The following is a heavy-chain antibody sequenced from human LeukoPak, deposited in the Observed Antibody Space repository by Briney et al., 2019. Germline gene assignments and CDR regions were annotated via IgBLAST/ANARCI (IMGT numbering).Heavy chain of an antibody. CDR2: IIPIFGTA. D-gene: IGHD4-11*01. Sequence: SVKVSCKASGGTFSSYAISWVRQAPGQGLEWMGGIIPIFGTANYAQKFQGRVTITADESTSTAYTELSSLRSEDTAVYYCARLHDYSKVVLPYGWFDPWGQGTLVTVSS. CDR1: GGTFSSYA. V-gene: IGHV1-69*13. J-gene: IGHJ5*02. CDR3: ARLHDYSKVVLPYGWFDP.